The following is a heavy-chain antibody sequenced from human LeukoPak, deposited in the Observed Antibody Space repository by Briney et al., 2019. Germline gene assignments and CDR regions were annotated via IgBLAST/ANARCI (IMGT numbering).Heavy chain of an antibody. Sequence: GGSLRLSCAASGFTFGSYAMHWVRQAPGKGLEWVAVISYDGSNKYYADSVKGRFTISRDNSKNTLYLQMNSLRAEDTAVYYCARENPDSSSSGWGQGTLVTVSS. V-gene: IGHV3-30-3*01. J-gene: IGHJ1*01. CDR2: ISYDGSNK. CDR3: ARENPDSSSSG. D-gene: IGHD6-6*01. CDR1: GFTFGSYA.